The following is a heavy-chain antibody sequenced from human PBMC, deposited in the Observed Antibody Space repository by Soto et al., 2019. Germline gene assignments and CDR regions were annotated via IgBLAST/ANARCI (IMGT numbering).Heavy chain of an antibody. CDR2: IIPIFGTA. CDR1: RGTCSRYA. CDR3: ARGGLIVVVTALIVAAFDY. V-gene: IGHV1-69*13. J-gene: IGHJ4*02. D-gene: IGHD2-21*02. Sequence: SLKVSCKASRGTCSRYASSWVRQAPGQGLEWMGRIIPIFGTANYAQKCQGRVTITADESTSTAYMELSSLRSEDTAVYYCARGGLIVVVTALIVAAFDYWGQGTLVTVSS.